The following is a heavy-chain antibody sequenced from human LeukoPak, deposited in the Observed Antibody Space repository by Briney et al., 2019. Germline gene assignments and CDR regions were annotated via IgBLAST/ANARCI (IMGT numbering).Heavy chain of an antibody. CDR1: GFTFSSCG. Sequence: PGGSLRLSCAASGFTFSSCGMHWVRQAPGKGLEWVAVIWYDGSYKYYADSVTGRFTISRDNSKNTLYLQMNSLRAEDTAVYYCARDLSYCGGDCSYWGQGTLVTVSS. CDR3: ARDLSYCGGDCSY. V-gene: IGHV3-33*01. CDR2: IWYDGSYK. D-gene: IGHD2-21*02. J-gene: IGHJ4*02.